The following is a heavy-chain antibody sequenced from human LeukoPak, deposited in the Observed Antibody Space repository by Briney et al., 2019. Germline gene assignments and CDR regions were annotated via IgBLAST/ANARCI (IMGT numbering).Heavy chain of an antibody. D-gene: IGHD6-25*01. J-gene: IGHJ4*02. Sequence: VASVKVSCKASGGTFSSYAISWVRQAPGQGLEWMGGIIPIFGTANYAQKFQGRVTITADESTSTAYMELSSLRSEDTAVYYCARSIGATDNTDFDYWGQGTLVTVSS. CDR1: GGTFSSYA. V-gene: IGHV1-69*13. CDR3: ARSIGATDNTDFDY. CDR2: IIPIFGTA.